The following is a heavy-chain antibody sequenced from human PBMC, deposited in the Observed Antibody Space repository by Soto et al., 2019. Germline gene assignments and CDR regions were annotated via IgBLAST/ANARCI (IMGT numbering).Heavy chain of an antibody. CDR1: GGSFSGYY. D-gene: IGHD3-9*01. CDR3: ARCSSLRYFDWSREYYYMDV. Sequence: SETLSLTCAVYGGSFSGYYWSWIRQPPGKGLEWIGEINHSGSTNYNPSLESRVTISVDTSKNQFSLKLSSVTAADTAVYYCARCSSLRYFDWSREYYYMDVWGKGTTVT. J-gene: IGHJ6*03. CDR2: INHSGST. V-gene: IGHV4-34*01.